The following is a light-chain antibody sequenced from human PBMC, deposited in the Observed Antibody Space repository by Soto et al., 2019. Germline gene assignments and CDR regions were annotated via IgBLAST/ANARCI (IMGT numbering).Light chain of an antibody. CDR1: QSLLHSNGYNY. J-gene: IGKJ1*01. CDR2: LGS. CDR3: RQDQQPPWT. Sequence: DIVMTQSPLSLSVTPGEPASLSCRSSQSLLHSNGYNYLDWYLQKPGQSPQLLIYLGSNRASGVPSRFSGSGSGTDFTLKISRVEAEDVGVYYCRQDQQPPWTFGQGTKVEIK. V-gene: IGKV2-28*01.